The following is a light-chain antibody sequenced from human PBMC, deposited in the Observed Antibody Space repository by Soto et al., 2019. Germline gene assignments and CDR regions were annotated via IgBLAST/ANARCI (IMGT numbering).Light chain of an antibody. V-gene: IGKV1-5*01. J-gene: IGKJ1*01. CDR1: QSFSSW. CDR3: QQFKDYVWT. CDR2: DAS. Sequence: DIQLTQSPSSLSATVGDRVTITCRASQSFSSWFAWYQQKPGKAPKLLIYDASTLERGVPSRFSGSGSGTEFTLIISNLQPDDFATYYCQQFKDYVWTFGQGTKVDIK.